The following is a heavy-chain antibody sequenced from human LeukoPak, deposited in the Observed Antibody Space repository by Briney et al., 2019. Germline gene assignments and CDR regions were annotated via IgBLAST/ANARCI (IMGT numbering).Heavy chain of an antibody. V-gene: IGHV3-21*01. J-gene: IGHJ5*02. CDR3: AKGTSYNWNDGWFDP. CDR1: GFTFSSYS. Sequence: GGSLRLSCAASGFTFSSYSMNWVRQAPGKGLEWVSSISSSSSSINNADSVNGRFTISRDNSKNTLYLQMNSLRAEDTAVYYCAKGTSYNWNDGWFDPWGNGILVTVSS. D-gene: IGHD1-20*01. CDR2: ISSSSSSI.